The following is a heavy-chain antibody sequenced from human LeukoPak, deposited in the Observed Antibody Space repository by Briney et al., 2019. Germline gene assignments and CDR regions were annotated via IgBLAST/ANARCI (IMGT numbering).Heavy chain of an antibody. D-gene: IGHD2-2*01. J-gene: IGHJ3*02. CDR3: ARKRGVVVPAARYDAFDI. Sequence: SVKVSCKASGGTFSSYAISWVRQAPGQGLEWMGRIIPILGIANYAQKFQGRVTITADKSTSTAYMELSSLRSEDTAVYYCARKRGVVVPAARYDAFDIWGQGTMVTVSS. CDR2: IIPILGIA. V-gene: IGHV1-69*04. CDR1: GGTFSSYA.